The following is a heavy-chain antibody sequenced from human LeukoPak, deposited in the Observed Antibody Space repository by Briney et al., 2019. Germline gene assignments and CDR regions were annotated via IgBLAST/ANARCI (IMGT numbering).Heavy chain of an antibody. V-gene: IGHV3-15*01. Sequence: GGSLRLSCAASEFTFTNAWMSWVRQAPGKGLEWVGRIKSKTDGGTTDYAAPVKGRFTISRDDSKNTLYLQMNSLKTEDRAVYYCAARYNWNDLAYWGRGTLVTVSS. D-gene: IGHD1-1*01. J-gene: IGHJ4*02. CDR3: AARYNWNDLAY. CDR1: EFTFTNAW. CDR2: IKSKTDGGTT.